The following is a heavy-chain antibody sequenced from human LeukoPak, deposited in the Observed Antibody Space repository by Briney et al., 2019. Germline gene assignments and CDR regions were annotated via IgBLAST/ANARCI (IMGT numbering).Heavy chain of an antibody. V-gene: IGHV1-18*01. D-gene: IGHD1-26*01. CDR1: GYTFTSYG. Sequence: ASVKVSCKASGYTFTSYGISWVRQAPGQGLEWMGWISAYNGNTNYAQKLQGRVTMSTDTSTSTAYMELKSLRSDNTAVYYCARDSARPVGATGPAFDYWGQGTLVTVSS. J-gene: IGHJ4*02. CDR2: ISAYNGNT. CDR3: ARDSARPVGATGPAFDY.